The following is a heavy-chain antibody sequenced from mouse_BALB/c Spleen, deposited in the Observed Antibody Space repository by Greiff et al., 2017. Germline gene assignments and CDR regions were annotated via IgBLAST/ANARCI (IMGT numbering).Heavy chain of an antibody. J-gene: IGHJ4*01. CDR3: ARRLHAMDY. CDR2: IYPGSGNT. CDR1: GYAFTNYW. Sequence: VQGVESGAELVRPGTSVKISCKASGYAFTNYWLGWVKQRPGHGLEWIGDIYPGSGNTYYNEKFKGKATLTADKSSSTAYMQLSSLTSEDSAVYFCARRLHAMDYWGQGTSVTVSS. V-gene: IGHV1-63*01.